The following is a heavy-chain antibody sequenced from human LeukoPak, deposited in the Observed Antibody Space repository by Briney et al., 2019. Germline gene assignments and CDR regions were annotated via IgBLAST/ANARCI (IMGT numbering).Heavy chain of an antibody. CDR3: ARHGGTYAYDY. Sequence: GESLKISCKGSGYSFTTYWIAWVRQMPGKGLEWMGLIYPGDSDIRYSPSFQGQVTISADKSITTAYLQWSSLKASDTAMYYWARHGGTYAYDYWGQGTLVTVSS. V-gene: IGHV5-51*01. CDR1: GYSFTTYW. CDR2: IYPGDSDI. J-gene: IGHJ4*02. D-gene: IGHD5-12*01.